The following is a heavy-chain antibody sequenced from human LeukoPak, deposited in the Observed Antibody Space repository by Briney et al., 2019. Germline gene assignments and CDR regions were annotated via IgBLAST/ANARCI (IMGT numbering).Heavy chain of an antibody. CDR3: ARGRSGHYYPN. D-gene: IGHD3-22*01. Sequence: GGSLRLSCAASGFTFSSYAMHWVRQAPGKGLEWVAVISYDGSNKYYAGSVKGRFTISRDNSKNTLYLQMNSLRAEDTAVYYCARGRSGHYYPNWGQGTLVTVSS. J-gene: IGHJ4*02. CDR1: GFTFSSYA. CDR2: ISYDGSNK. V-gene: IGHV3-30-3*01.